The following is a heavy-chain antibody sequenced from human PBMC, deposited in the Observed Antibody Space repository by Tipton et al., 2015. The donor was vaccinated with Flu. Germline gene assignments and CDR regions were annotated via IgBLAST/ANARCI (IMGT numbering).Heavy chain of an antibody. CDR3: ARDPPPTHGAFDI. CDR1: GFSISSSNW. CDR2: IYHSGST. V-gene: IGHV4-4*02. J-gene: IGHJ3*02. Sequence: TLSLTCAVSGFSISSSNWWSWVRQPPGKGLEWIGEIYHSGSTAYNPSLRSRVTISVDKSRNQISLKLNSVTPEDTAVYYCARDPPPTHGAFDIWGQGTMVIVSS.